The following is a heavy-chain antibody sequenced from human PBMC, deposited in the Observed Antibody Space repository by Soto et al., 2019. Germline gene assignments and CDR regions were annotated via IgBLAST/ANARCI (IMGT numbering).Heavy chain of an antibody. CDR2: LYWDDTR. CDR3: AHYTTDTYFDV. CDR1: GFSLYTGGVG. D-gene: IGHD1-1*01. J-gene: IGHJ6*04. V-gene: IGHV2-5*02. Sequence: QITLKESSPTLVNPTQTLTLTCSFSGFSLYTGGVGVGWIRQPPGKALEWLALLYWDDTRRYNPSLTNTRTIAKATSENQVVLTVTDMGPVDTGTYFCAHYTTDTYFDVWGKGATVTVSS.